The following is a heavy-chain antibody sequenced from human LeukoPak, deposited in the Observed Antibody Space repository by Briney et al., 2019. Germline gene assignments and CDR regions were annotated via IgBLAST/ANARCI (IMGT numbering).Heavy chain of an antibody. V-gene: IGHV3-74*01. CDR2: INTDGSST. D-gene: IGHD1-26*01. CDR1: GFTFSSYW. Sequence: TGGSLRLSCAASGFTFSSYWMHWVRQAPGKGLVWVSRINTDGSSTSYADFVKGRFTISRDNAKNTLYLQMNSLRAEDTAVYYCARSEWELLGDYWGQGTLVTVSS. J-gene: IGHJ4*02. CDR3: ARSEWELLGDY.